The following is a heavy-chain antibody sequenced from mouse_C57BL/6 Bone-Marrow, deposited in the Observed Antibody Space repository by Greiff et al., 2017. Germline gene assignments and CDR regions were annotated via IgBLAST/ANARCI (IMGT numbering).Heavy chain of an antibody. CDR2: IDPENGDT. V-gene: IGHV14-4*01. CDR1: GFNIKDDY. D-gene: IGHD1-1*01. CDR3: TTIPLITTRDY. Sequence: VQLQQSGAELVRPGASVKLSCTASGFNIKDDYMHWVKQRPEQGLEWIGWIDPENGDTEYASKFQGKATITADTSSNTAYLQLSSLTSEDTAVYYCTTIPLITTRDYWGQGTTLTVSS. J-gene: IGHJ2*01.